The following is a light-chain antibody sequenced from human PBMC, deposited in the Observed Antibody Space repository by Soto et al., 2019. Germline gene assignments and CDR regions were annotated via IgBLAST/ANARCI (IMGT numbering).Light chain of an antibody. CDR2: GTS. V-gene: IGKV3-20*01. Sequence: EIVLTQSPDTLSLSPGERATLSCGASQSVGSSYLAWYQQRPGQAHRLLIYGTSSRATGIPDRFSGSGSGADFSLTISRLEPEDFAVYYCQHYCSSPFTFSPGTKVDIK. CDR3: QHYCSSPFT. CDR1: QSVGSSY. J-gene: IGKJ3*01.